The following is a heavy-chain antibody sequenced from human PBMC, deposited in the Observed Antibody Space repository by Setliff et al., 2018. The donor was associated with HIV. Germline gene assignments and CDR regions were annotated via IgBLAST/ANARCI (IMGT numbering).Heavy chain of an antibody. Sequence: GASVKVSCKASGGTFSSYGISWVRQAPGQGLEWMGRIIPIFGTANYAQTFQGRVTITADKSTSTAYMELSSLRSEDTAVYYCATASGYNFEAFDIWGQGTRVTVSS. CDR2: IIPIFGTA. J-gene: IGHJ3*02. CDR1: GGTFSSYG. D-gene: IGHD5-12*01. CDR3: ATASGYNFEAFDI. V-gene: IGHV1-69*06.